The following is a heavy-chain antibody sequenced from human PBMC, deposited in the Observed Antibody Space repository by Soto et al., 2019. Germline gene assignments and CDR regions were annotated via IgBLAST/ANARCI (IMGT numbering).Heavy chain of an antibody. CDR3: ARDRRSNWNYGWFDP. CDR2: ISPYNGNT. V-gene: IGHV1-18*01. CDR1: GYTFTSYG. Sequence: QVQLVQSGAEVKKPGASVKVSCKASGYTFTSYGISWVRQAPGQGLEWMGWISPYNGNTNYAQNLQGRVTMTTDTSTRTAYMELRSLRSDDTAVYYCARDRRSNWNYGWFDPWGQGTLVTVSS. D-gene: IGHD1-7*01. J-gene: IGHJ5*02.